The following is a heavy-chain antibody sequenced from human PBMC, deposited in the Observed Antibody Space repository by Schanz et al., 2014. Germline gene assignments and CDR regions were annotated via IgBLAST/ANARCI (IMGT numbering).Heavy chain of an antibody. V-gene: IGHV3-74*01. J-gene: IGHJ4*02. Sequence: EVELVESGGGLVHPGGSRRLSCAASGFTLSRHCMHWVRQRPGGGLVWVSRINSDGGTTDYADSVKGRFTISRDNASNIVYLQMNSLRAEDTAIYYCARAGVRFMEWMPLDSWGQGTLVTVSA. D-gene: IGHD3-3*01. CDR2: INSDGGTT. CDR1: GFTLSRHC. CDR3: ARAGVRFMEWMPLDS.